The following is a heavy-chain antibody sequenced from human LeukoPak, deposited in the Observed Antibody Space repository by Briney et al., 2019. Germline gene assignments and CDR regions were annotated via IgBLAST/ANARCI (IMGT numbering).Heavy chain of an antibody. J-gene: IGHJ6*03. D-gene: IGHD5-12*01. V-gene: IGHV1-24*01. CDR1: GYTLTELS. CDR3: ARVVWWLRRYYYMDV. Sequence: GASVKVSCKISGYTLTELSMHWVRQAPGKGLEWMGGFDPEDGETIYAQKFQGRVTMTEDTSTDTAYMELSSLRSEDTAVYYCARVVWWLRRYYYMDVWGKGTTVTVSS. CDR2: FDPEDGET.